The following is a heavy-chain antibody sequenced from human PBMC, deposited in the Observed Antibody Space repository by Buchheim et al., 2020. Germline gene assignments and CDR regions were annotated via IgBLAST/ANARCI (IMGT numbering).Heavy chain of an antibody. CDR3: AKDDIGDLNLVDY. CDR1: GFTFSNYA. J-gene: IGHJ4*02. D-gene: IGHD3-10*01. CDR2: ISGRGGRT. V-gene: IGHV3-23*01. Sequence: EVQLLESGGGLVQPGGSLRLSCAASGFTFSNYAMIWLRRAPGKGLEWVSAISGRGGRTYYTDSVKGRFTISRDNSKDTLYLQMSSLRAEDTALYYCAKDDIGDLNLVDYWGQGTL.